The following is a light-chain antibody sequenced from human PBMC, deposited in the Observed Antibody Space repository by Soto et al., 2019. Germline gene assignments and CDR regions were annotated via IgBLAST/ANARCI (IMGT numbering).Light chain of an antibody. CDR1: SSDVSGYNF. CDR2: DVN. J-gene: IGLJ1*01. Sequence: QSALTQPASVSGSPGQSITISCTGTSSDVSGYNFVSWYQHRPGKAPKLMIYDVNNRPSGVSNRFSGSKSGNTASLTISGLQAEDEADYYCSSYRSGDTLVFGTGTKVTVL. CDR3: SSYRSGDTLV. V-gene: IGLV2-14*03.